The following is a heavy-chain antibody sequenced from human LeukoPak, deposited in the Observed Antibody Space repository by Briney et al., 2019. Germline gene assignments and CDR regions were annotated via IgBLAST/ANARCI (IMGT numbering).Heavy chain of an antibody. CDR2: IKQDGSEK. J-gene: IGHJ4*02. Sequence: HPGGSLRLSCAASGFTFSRYWMSWVRQVPRKGLEWVANIKQDGSEKYYVDSVKGRFTISRDNAKNSLYLQMNSLRAEDTAIYYCTRVGYIDEGIDYWGQGTLVTVSS. V-gene: IGHV3-7*04. CDR3: TRVGYIDEGIDY. D-gene: IGHD5-24*01. CDR1: GFTFSRYW.